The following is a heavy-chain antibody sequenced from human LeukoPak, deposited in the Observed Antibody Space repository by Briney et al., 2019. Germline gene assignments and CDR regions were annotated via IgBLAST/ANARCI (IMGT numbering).Heavy chain of an antibody. CDR1: GFTFSSYG. J-gene: IGHJ6*02. V-gene: IGHV3-33*01. Sequence: PGRSLRLSCAASGFTFSSYGMHWVRQAPGKGLEWVAVIWYDGSNKYYADSVKGRFTISRDNSKNTLYLQMNSLRAEDTAVYYCARDPLLRDSFRYYYYGMDVWGQGTTVTVSS. CDR3: ARDPLLRDSFRYYYYGMDV. CDR2: IWYDGSNK. D-gene: IGHD2-21*02.